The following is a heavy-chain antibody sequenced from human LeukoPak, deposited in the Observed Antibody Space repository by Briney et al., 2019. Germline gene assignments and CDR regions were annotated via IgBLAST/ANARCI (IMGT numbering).Heavy chain of an antibody. CDR1: GFTFGDYA. J-gene: IGHJ6*03. CDR2: IDWNNGDK. V-gene: IGHV3-9*03. D-gene: IGHD2-15*01. Sequence: PGGSLRLSCAASGFTFGDYAMHWVRQVPGKGLEWVAGIDWNNGDKGYADSVKGRFTISRDNAKNSLSLQMTSLRVEDMAFYFCVKDRTSGGYYYMDVWGKGTTVTVS. CDR3: VKDRTSGGYYYMDV.